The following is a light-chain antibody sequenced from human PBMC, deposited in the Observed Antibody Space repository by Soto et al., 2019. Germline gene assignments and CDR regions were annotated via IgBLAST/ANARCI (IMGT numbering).Light chain of an antibody. J-gene: IGKJ5*01. CDR1: QSVSTK. V-gene: IGKV3-15*01. Sequence: EILMTQSPANLSVSPDEPATLSCRASQSVSTKLAWYQQKPGQAPRLLINGASTSATGVPARFSGWGSGTEFTLTISSLQSEDFAVYYCQQHHNWPPITFGQGTRLEIK. CDR2: GAS. CDR3: QQHHNWPPIT.